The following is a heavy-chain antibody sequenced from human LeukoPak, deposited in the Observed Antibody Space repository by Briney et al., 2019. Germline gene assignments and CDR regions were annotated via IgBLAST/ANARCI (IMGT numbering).Heavy chain of an antibody. Sequence: ASVKVSCKASGYTFTGYYMHWVRQAPGQGLEWMGWINPNSGGTNYAQKFQGRVTMTRDTPTSTVYMELSSLRSEDTAVYYCASVLYCGADCYSGRYFFDYWGQGTLVTVSS. CDR1: GYTFTGYY. CDR2: INPNSGGT. CDR3: ASVLYCGADCYSGRYFFDY. J-gene: IGHJ4*02. V-gene: IGHV1-2*02. D-gene: IGHD2-21*02.